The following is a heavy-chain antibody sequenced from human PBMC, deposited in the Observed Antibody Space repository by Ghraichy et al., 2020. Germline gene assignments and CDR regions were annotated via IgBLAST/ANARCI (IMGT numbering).Heavy chain of an antibody. Sequence: LSLTCAASGFTFSAYSMHWVRQAPGKGLEWMSLITYDGSRRFHAESLEGRVTVSRDNSKNTLYLEVHSLRPDDTAIYYCATDFLGTRDYWAREPWSASP. D-gene: IGHD4-23*01. CDR2: ITYDGSRR. CDR3: ATDFLGTRDY. CDR1: GFTFSAYS. J-gene: IGHJ4*02. V-gene: IGHV3-30*04.